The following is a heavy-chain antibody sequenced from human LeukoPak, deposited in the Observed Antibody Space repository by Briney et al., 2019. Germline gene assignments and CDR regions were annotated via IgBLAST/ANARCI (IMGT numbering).Heavy chain of an antibody. CDR3: ARDGEEAARPVYGAFDI. CDR1: GFAFSSYA. Sequence: GGSLRLSCAASGFAFSSYAMHWVRQGPGKGLEWVAVISYDGSNKYYADSVKGRFTISRDNSKNTLYLQMNSLRAEDTAVYYCARDGEEAARPVYGAFDIWGQGTMVTVSS. V-gene: IGHV3-30-3*01. CDR2: ISYDGSNK. J-gene: IGHJ3*02. D-gene: IGHD6-6*01.